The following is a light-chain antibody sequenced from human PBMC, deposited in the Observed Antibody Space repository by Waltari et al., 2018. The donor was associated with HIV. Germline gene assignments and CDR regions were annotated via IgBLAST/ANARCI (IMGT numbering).Light chain of an antibody. Sequence: QSALTQPPSASGSPGQSVTISCPGTSSDVGGYNSVSWYQQHPGKAPKLMIYEVSKRPSGVPDRFSGSKSGNTASLTVSGLQAEDEADYYCSSYAGSNNFWVFGGGTKLTVL. CDR2: EVS. V-gene: IGLV2-8*01. CDR1: SSDVGGYNS. J-gene: IGLJ3*02. CDR3: SSYAGSNNFWV.